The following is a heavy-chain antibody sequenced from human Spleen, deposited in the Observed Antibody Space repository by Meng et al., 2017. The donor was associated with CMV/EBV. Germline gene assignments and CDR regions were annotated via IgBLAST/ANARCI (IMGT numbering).Heavy chain of an antibody. Sequence: SETLSLTCAVYGGSFSGYYWSWIRQPPGKGLEWIGEINHSGSTNYNPSLKSRVTISVDTSKNQFSLKLSSVTVADTAVYYCARGTSWFAAHYYYGMDVWGQGTTVTVSS. V-gene: IGHV4-34*01. CDR3: ARGTSWFAAHYYYGMDV. CDR1: GGSFSGYY. D-gene: IGHD2-2*01. CDR2: INHSGST. J-gene: IGHJ6*02.